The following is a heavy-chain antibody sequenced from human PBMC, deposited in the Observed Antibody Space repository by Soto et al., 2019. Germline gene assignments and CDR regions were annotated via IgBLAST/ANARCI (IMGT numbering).Heavy chain of an antibody. CDR2: IIPTFGTA. Sequence: SVKVSCKASGGTFTSYRINWVRQAPGQGLEWMGEIIPTFGTANYAQKFQGRVTINADKSTSTAYMELSSLTSEDTAVYYCARGGLIITGYGMDVWGQGTTVTVSS. CDR1: GGTFTSYR. V-gene: IGHV1-69*06. D-gene: IGHD3-22*01. CDR3: ARGGLIITGYGMDV. J-gene: IGHJ6*02.